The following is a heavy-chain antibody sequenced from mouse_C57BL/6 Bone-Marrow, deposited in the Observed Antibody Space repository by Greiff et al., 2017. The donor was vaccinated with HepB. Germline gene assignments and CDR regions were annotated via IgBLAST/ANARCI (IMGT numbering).Heavy chain of an antibody. Sequence: EVQLQQSGTVLARPGASVKMSCKTSGYTFTSYWMHWVKQRPGQGLEWIGAIYPGNSDTSYNQKFKGKATLTAVTSASTAYMELSSLTNEDSAVYYCTNFAWFAYWGQGTLVTVSA. CDR1: GYTFTSYW. CDR2: IYPGNSDT. J-gene: IGHJ3*01. CDR3: TNFAWFAY. V-gene: IGHV1-5*01.